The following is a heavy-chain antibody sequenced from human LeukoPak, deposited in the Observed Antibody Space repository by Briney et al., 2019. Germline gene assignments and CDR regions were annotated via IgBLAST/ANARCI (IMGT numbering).Heavy chain of an antibody. Sequence: SETLSHTCAVYGGSFSGYYWSWIRQPPGKGLEWIGEINHSGSTNYNPSLKSRVTISVDTSKNQFSLKLSSVTAADTAVYYCARGWNSSSWYDYWGQGTLVTVSS. V-gene: IGHV4-34*01. CDR1: GGSFSGYY. CDR2: INHSGST. J-gene: IGHJ4*02. CDR3: ARGWNSSSWYDY. D-gene: IGHD6-13*01.